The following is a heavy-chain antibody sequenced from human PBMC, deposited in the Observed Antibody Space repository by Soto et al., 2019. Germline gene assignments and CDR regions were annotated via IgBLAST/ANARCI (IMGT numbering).Heavy chain of an antibody. CDR1: GYTFTTYG. J-gene: IGHJ5*02. CDR3: TREFSGYDSGYNWFDP. CDR2: ISAYNGNT. V-gene: IGHV1-18*01. D-gene: IGHD5-12*01. Sequence: VAPVKVSCKASGYTFTTYGISWVRQAPGQGLEWMGWISAYNGNTHYAQKLQGRVTMTTDTSTSTAYMEVRSLRSDDTAVYFCTREFSGYDSGYNWFDPWGQGTLVTVSS.